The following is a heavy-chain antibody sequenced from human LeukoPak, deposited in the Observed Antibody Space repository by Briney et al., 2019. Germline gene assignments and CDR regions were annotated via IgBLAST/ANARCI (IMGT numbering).Heavy chain of an antibody. V-gene: IGHV3-23*01. J-gene: IGHJ3*02. CDR3: AKWPDLDYYDRPDAFDI. CDR2: ISGSGGST. Sequence: PGGSLRLSCAASGFTFSSYAMSWVRQAPGKGLEWVSAISGSGGSTYHADSVKGRFTISRDNSKNTLYLQMNSLRAEDTAVYYCAKWPDLDYYDRPDAFDIWGQGTMVTVSS. CDR1: GFTFSSYA. D-gene: IGHD3-22*01.